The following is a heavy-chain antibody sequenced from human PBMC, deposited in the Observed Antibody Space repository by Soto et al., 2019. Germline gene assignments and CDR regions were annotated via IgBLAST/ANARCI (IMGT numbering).Heavy chain of an antibody. Sequence: QVQLVQSGAAVKKPGASVKVSCKASGYDFSSYGISWVRQAPGQGREWMGWISASNGNRDYAQQFQGRVTMTSDTSRTTAYMELRSLRADDTAVYYCVRDPQRNDYGGQGTLVNVSS. D-gene: IGHD2-2*01. CDR1: GYDFSSYG. V-gene: IGHV1-18*04. J-gene: IGHJ4*02. CDR3: VRDPQRNDY. CDR2: ISASNGNR.